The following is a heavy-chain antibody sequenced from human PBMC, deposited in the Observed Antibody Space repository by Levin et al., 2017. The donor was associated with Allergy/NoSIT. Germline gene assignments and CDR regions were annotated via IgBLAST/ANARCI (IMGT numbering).Heavy chain of an antibody. CDR2: ITTNGGQT. Sequence: GGSLRLSCSASGFTFNTYVMHWVRQAPGKGLQYVSAITTNGGQTYYADSVKGRFSISRDNSKNMVFLQLSSLRPEDTAVYYCVKRRLLHGSGWVDAFDIWGQGTRVTFSA. D-gene: IGHD6-19*01. J-gene: IGHJ3*02. CDR3: VKRRLLHGSGWVDAFDI. CDR1: GFTFNTYV. V-gene: IGHV3-64D*06.